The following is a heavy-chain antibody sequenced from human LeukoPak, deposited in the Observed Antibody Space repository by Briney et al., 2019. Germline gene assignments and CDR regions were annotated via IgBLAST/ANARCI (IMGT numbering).Heavy chain of an antibody. J-gene: IGHJ4*02. V-gene: IGHV3-7*01. CDR1: GFTFSNHY. CDR3: ARLTTVEGFDY. Sequence: GGSLRLSCAASGFTFSNHYMSWVRQAPGKGLEWVANIKQDGSDKYYVDSVKGRFTISRDNTKNSLYLQMNSLRAEDTAVYSCARLTTVEGFDYWGQGTLVTVSS. D-gene: IGHD3-10*01. CDR2: IKQDGSDK.